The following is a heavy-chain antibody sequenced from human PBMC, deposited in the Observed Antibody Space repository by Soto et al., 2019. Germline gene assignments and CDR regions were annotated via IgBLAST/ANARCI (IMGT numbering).Heavy chain of an antibody. V-gene: IGHV3-30*18. CDR3: AKDDCMSPICYRRREFDV. CDR1: GVAFSGYG. CDR2: ISFDGSNK. D-gene: IGHD2-2*01. J-gene: IGHJ3*01. Sequence: GGSLRLSCAASGVAFSGYGMHWVRQAPGEGLEWVALISFDGSNKFYADSVKGRFTISRDNSKNTVYLEMNSLRTEDTGVFYCAKDDCMSPICYRRREFDVWGQGTRVTVAS.